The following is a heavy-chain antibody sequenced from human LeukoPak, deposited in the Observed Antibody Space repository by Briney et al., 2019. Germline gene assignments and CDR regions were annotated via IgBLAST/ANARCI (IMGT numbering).Heavy chain of an antibody. CDR2: ISAGGTNT. V-gene: IGHV3-23*01. D-gene: IGHD2-15*01. CDR3: ARNSLGYCSGANCYSSWYFDL. Sequence: GGSLRLSCAASGFTFRNYAMSWVRQAPGKGLEWVSGISAGGTNTYYADSLKGRFTISRDNSKNTLYVQVNSLRAEDTAMYYCARNSLGYCSGANCYSSWYFDLWGRGNLVTVSS. CDR1: GFTFRNYA. J-gene: IGHJ2*01.